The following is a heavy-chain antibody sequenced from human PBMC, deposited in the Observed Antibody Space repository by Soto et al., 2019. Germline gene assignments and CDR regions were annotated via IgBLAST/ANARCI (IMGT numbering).Heavy chain of an antibody. J-gene: IGHJ4*02. CDR3: AKSTVAEYFDY. D-gene: IGHD6-19*01. Sequence: VQLVESGGGLVQPGGSLRLSCAASGFTFSSYGMHWVRQAPGKGLEWVAVISYDGSNKYYADSVKGRFTISRDNSKNTLYLQMNSLRAEDTAVYYCAKSTVAEYFDYWGQGTLVTVSS. CDR1: GFTFSSYG. CDR2: ISYDGSNK. V-gene: IGHV3-30*18.